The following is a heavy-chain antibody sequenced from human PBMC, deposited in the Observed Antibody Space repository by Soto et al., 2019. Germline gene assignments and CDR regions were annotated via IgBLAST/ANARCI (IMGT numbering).Heavy chain of an antibody. CDR2: ISGSGGRT. J-gene: IGHJ6*03. CDR3: AKVAPRTLTTLGYYMDV. D-gene: IGHD4-4*01. Sequence: EVQLLESGGGLVQPGGSLRLSCAASGFTFNNYAMSWVRQAPGKGLEWVSGISGSGGRTYYADSVKGRFTVSRDTSKNTLYLQMNSLRDEDTAVYFCAKVAPRTLTTLGYYMDVWGKGTTVTVSS. CDR1: GFTFNNYA. V-gene: IGHV3-23*01.